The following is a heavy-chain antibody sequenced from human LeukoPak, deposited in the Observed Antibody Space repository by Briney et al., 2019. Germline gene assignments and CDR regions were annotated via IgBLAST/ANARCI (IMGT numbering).Heavy chain of an antibody. D-gene: IGHD1-1*01. V-gene: IGHV1-46*01. Sequence: ASVKVSCKASGYTFTSYYMHWVRQAPGQGLEWMGIINPSGGSTSYAQKFQGRVTMTRDTSTSAVYMELSSLRSEDTAVYYCARARNEGYFDYWGQGTLVTVSS. CDR1: GYTFTSYY. CDR3: ARARNEGYFDY. CDR2: INPSGGST. J-gene: IGHJ4*02.